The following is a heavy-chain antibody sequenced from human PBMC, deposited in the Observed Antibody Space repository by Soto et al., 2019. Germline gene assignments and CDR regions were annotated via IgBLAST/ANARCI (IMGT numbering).Heavy chain of an antibody. CDR1: GFTFSSYA. D-gene: IGHD6-13*01. J-gene: IGHJ4*02. CDR3: AANRYTYSSSWGIAAAGTGRKTREGDY. Sequence: GGSLRLSCAASGFTFSSYAMSWVRQAPGKGLEWVSAISGSGGSTYYADSVKGRFTISRDNSKNTLYLQMNSLRAVDTAVYYCAANRYTYSSSWGIAAAGTGRKTREGDYWGQGTLVTVSS. CDR2: ISGSGGST. V-gene: IGHV3-23*01.